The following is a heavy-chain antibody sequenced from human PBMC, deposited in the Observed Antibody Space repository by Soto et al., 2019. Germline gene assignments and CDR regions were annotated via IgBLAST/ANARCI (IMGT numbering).Heavy chain of an antibody. Sequence: GGTLRISCEGPVFTFSSYEMNWVRQAPGKGLEWVSYISSSGSTKNYADSVKGRFTISRDNVKNSLYLQMNSLRAEDTAVYYCARVPRNFYYNGMDVWGQGTTVTVSS. CDR1: VFTFSSYE. CDR2: ISSSGSTK. J-gene: IGHJ6*02. V-gene: IGHV3-48*03. CDR3: ARVPRNFYYNGMDV.